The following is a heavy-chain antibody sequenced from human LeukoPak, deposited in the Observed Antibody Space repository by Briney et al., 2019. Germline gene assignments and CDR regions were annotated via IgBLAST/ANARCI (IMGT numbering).Heavy chain of an antibody. D-gene: IGHD2-21*02. CDR1: GFTFISYG. CDR3: ARELPREVTLDY. V-gene: IGHV3-74*01. CDR2: MNTDGSST. J-gene: IGHJ4*01. Sequence: PGGSLRLSCAVSGFTFISYGMQWARQAPGKGLAWVSRMNTDGSSTTYADSVKGRFTISRDNAKNTLYLEMNSLRAEDTAVYYCARELPREVTLDYWGQGTLVTVSS.